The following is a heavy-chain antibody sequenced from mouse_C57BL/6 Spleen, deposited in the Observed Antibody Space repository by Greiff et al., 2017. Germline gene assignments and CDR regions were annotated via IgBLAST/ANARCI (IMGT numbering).Heavy chain of an antibody. CDR2: INPNNGGT. J-gene: IGHJ2*01. Sequence: VQLQQSGPELVKPGASVKIPCKASGYTFTDYNMDWVKQSHGKSLEWIGDINPNNGGTIYNQKFKGKATLTVDKSSSTAYMELRSLTSEDTAVYYCARSNDYDGRYFDYWGQGTTLTVSS. D-gene: IGHD2-4*01. CDR1: GYTFTDYN. CDR3: ARSNDYDGRYFDY. V-gene: IGHV1-18*01.